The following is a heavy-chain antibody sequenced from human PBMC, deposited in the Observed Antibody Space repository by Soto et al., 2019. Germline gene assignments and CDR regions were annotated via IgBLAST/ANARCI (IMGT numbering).Heavy chain of an antibody. Sequence: EVQLVESGGGLVQPGGSLRLSCAASGFTLSDHYMDWFRQAPGKGLEWVCRLRNRANSDTAEYAAYVNGRLTISRDDSENSLYLQRNSLTTEDTAVYHGARASGTWGLGLDLWVHGTLVTVSS. CDR1: GFTLSDHY. D-gene: IGHD3-16*01. CDR2: LRNRANSDTA. J-gene: IGHJ2*01. V-gene: IGHV3-72*01. CDR3: ARASGTWGLGLDL.